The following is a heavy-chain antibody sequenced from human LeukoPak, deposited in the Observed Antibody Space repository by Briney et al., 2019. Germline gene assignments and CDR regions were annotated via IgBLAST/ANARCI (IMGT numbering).Heavy chain of an antibody. Sequence: GESLRLSCAASGFTFSSYAMSWVRQAPGKGLEWVSSISSSSSYIYYADSVKGRFTISRDNAKNSLYLQMNSLRAEDTAVYYCAIIGITMVRGGNWGQGTLVTVSS. V-gene: IGHV3-21*01. CDR1: GFTFSSYA. J-gene: IGHJ4*02. CDR3: AIIGITMVRGGN. CDR2: ISSSSSYI. D-gene: IGHD3-10*01.